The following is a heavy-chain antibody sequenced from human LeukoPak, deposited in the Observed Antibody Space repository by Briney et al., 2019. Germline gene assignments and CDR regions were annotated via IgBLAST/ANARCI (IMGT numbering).Heavy chain of an antibody. CDR3: ARWGGSDFDY. J-gene: IGHJ4*02. V-gene: IGHV3-7*03. CDR2: INHNGNVN. Sequence: GGSLRLSCAASGFTFSSYWMNWARQAPGKGLEWVASINHNGNVNYYVDSVKGRFTISRDNAKNSLYLQMNSLRAEDTAVYYCARWGGSDFDYCGQGTLVTVSS. D-gene: IGHD3-16*01. CDR1: GFTFSSYW.